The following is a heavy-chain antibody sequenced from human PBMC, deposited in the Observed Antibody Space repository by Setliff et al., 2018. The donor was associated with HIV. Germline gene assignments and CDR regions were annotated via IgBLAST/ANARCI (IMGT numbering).Heavy chain of an antibody. V-gene: IGHV1-2*02. J-gene: IGHJ6*03. CDR1: GYTFTDYF. CDR3: ARTGDYYYYYMDV. Sequence: ASVKVSCKASGYTFTDYFIHWVRQAPGQGLEWMGWINPNSGGTNYAQKFQGRVTMTRDTSISTAYMELSRLRSDDTAVYYCARTGDYYYYYMDVWGKGTTVTVSS. CDR2: INPNSGGT.